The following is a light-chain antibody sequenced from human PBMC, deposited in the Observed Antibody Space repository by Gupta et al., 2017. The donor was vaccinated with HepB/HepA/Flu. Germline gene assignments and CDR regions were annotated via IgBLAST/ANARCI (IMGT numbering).Light chain of an antibody. CDR2: GAS. Sequence: IVLTQSPATLSVSPGERATLFCRASQSVSNLAGYQQEPGQAPRLLIYGASTRATVIPARFSGSGSGTEFTLTISSLQSEDFAVYYCQQYDKWPSWTFGQGTKVEIK. J-gene: IGKJ1*01. V-gene: IGKV3-15*01. CDR1: QSVSN. CDR3: QQYDKWPSWT.